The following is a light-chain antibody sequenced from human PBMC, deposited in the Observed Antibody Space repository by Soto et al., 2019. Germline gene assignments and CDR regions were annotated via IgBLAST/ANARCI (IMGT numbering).Light chain of an antibody. J-gene: IGKJ1*01. CDR2: NAS. Sequence: EIVLTQSPGTLSLSPGERATLSCRASQSVTNFLAWYQQKPGQSPSLLIYNASHRATGIPARFSGSGSGTDFTLTIISLEPEDFAVYYCQQRYRWPETFGQGTKVDIK. CDR3: QQRYRWPET. CDR1: QSVTNF. V-gene: IGKV3-11*01.